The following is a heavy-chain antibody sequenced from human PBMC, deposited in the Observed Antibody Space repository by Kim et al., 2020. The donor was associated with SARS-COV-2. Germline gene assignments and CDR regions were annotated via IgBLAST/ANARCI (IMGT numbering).Heavy chain of an antibody. CDR2: IYYSGST. J-gene: IGHJ4*02. CDR1: GGSISSSSYY. CDR3: ARSRDSSGYFPYFDY. V-gene: IGHV4-39*07. D-gene: IGHD3-22*01. Sequence: SETLSLTCTVSGGSISSSSYYWGWIRQPPGKGLEWIGSIYYSGSTYYNPSLKSRVTISVDTSKNQFSLKLSSVTAADTAVYYCARSRDSSGYFPYFDYWGQGTLVTVSS.